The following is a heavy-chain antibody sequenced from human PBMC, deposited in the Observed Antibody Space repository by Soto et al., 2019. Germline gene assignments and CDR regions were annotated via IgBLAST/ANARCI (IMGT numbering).Heavy chain of an antibody. Sequence: GGSLRLSCAASGFTFSSYEMAWVRQAPGKGLEWVSYISSSGSTIKYADSVKGRFTISRDNAKNSLFLQMSGLRAEDTAVYYCAGGVMYSGSYQEWGQGTLVAVSS. V-gene: IGHV3-48*03. CDR3: AGGVMYSGSYQE. CDR1: GFTFSSYE. J-gene: IGHJ4*02. D-gene: IGHD1-26*01. CDR2: ISSSGSTI.